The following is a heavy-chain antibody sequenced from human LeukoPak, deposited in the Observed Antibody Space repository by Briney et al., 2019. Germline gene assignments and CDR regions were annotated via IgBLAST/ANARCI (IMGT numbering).Heavy chain of an antibody. Sequence: GGSLRLSCAASGFSVSSNYMSWVRQAPGKGLEWVSAISSSSSAIYYADSVKGRFTVSRDNAKNSLYLQMNSLRAEDTAVYYCARDPYGDYDYYYGMDVWGQGTTVIVFS. V-gene: IGHV3-21*01. D-gene: IGHD4-17*01. CDR3: ARDPYGDYDYYYGMDV. CDR2: ISSSSSAI. J-gene: IGHJ6*02. CDR1: GFSVSSNY.